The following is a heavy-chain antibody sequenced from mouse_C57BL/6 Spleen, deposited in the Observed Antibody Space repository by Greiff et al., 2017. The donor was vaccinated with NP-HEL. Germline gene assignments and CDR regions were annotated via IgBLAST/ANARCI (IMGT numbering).Heavy chain of an antibody. Sequence: VQLQQSGPELVKPGASVTISCKASGYAFSSSWMNWVKQRPGKGLEWIGRIYPGDGDTNYNGKFKGKATLTADKSSSTAYMQLSSLTSEDSAVYFCAEEDYYGSSYGWFAYWGQGTLVTVSA. V-gene: IGHV1-82*01. D-gene: IGHD1-1*01. CDR2: IYPGDGDT. CDR1: GYAFSSSW. CDR3: AEEDYYGSSYGWFAY. J-gene: IGHJ3*01.